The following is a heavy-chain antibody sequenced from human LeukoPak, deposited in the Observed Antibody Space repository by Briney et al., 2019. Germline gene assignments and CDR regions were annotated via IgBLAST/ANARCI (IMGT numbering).Heavy chain of an antibody. CDR3: AKDMNYYDSSGYYYGYFQH. CDR1: GFTFDDYA. D-gene: IGHD3-22*01. J-gene: IGHJ1*01. CDR2: ISGDGGST. Sequence: GGSLRLSCAASGFTFDDYAMHWVRQAPGKGLEWVSLISGDGGSTYYADSVKGRFTISRDNSKNSLYLQMNSLRTEDTALYYCAKDMNYYDSSGYYYGYFQHRGQGTLVTVSS. V-gene: IGHV3-43*02.